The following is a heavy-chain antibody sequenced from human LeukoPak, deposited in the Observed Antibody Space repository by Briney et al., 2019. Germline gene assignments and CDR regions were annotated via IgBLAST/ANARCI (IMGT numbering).Heavy chain of an antibody. V-gene: IGHV4-4*07. CDR2: IYTSGST. Sequence: KTSETLSLTCTVSGGSISSYYWSWIRQPAGKGLEWIGRIYTSGSTNYNPSLKSRVTMSVDTSKNQFSLKLSSVTAADTAVYYCARDCSSTSCYRARFDYWGQGTLVTVSS. CDR1: GGSISSYY. J-gene: IGHJ4*02. D-gene: IGHD2-2*02. CDR3: ARDCSSTSCYRARFDY.